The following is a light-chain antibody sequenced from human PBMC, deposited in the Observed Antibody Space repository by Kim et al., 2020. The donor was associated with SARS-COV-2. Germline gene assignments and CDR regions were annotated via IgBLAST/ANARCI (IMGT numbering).Light chain of an antibody. V-gene: IGLV3-21*04. CDR1: NIGSKS. CDR2: YDS. J-gene: IGLJ3*02. Sequence: VAPGKTARITWGGNNIGSKSVHWYQQKPGQAPVLVIYYDSDRPSGIPERFSGSNSGNTATLTISRVEAGDEADYYCQVWDSSSDWVFGGGTKLTVL. CDR3: QVWDSSSDWV.